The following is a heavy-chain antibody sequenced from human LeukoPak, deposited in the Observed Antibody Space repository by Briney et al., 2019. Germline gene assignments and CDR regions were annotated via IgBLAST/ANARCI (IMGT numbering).Heavy chain of an antibody. CDR3: ATPNWAFDY. J-gene: IGHJ4*02. Sequence: GGSLRLSCAASGFPFSNYAMSWVRQAPGKGLEWVSAISGNGGSTYYADSVKGRFTISRDNSKNTLYLQMNSLRAEDTAVYYCATPNWAFDYWGQGTLFTVSS. CDR1: GFPFSNYA. V-gene: IGHV3-23*01. CDR2: ISGNGGST. D-gene: IGHD7-27*01.